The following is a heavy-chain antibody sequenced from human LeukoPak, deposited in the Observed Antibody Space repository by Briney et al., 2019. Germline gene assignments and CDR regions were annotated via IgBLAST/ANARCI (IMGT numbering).Heavy chain of an antibody. D-gene: IGHD3-16*02. CDR2: ITSIGGST. Sequence: GRSLRLSCAASGFIFNSFAMHWVRQAPGGGLEYVSSITSIGGSTFYANSVKDRFTISRDNSKNTLYLQMGSLRTADMAVYYCTRGPGYDYVWGSYRVDYWGQGTLVTVSS. CDR3: TRGPGYDYVWGSYRVDY. V-gene: IGHV3-64*01. CDR1: GFIFNSFA. J-gene: IGHJ4*02.